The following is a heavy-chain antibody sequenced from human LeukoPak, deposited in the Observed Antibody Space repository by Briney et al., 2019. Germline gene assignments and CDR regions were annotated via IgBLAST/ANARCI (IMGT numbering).Heavy chain of an antibody. CDR1: GLTFTTYE. V-gene: IGHV3-48*03. CDR3: ARGLRKTILGGVYY. Sequence: RTGPSLTPSHAPSGLTFTTYEMKWVSQHPGKGREWVSHISGRGGKIGDADSVKGRFTISRDNAKKSLYLQMSSLRADDTAVYYCARGLRKTILGGVYYWGQGTLVTVSS. CDR2: ISGRGGKI. J-gene: IGHJ4*02. D-gene: IGHD3-3*01.